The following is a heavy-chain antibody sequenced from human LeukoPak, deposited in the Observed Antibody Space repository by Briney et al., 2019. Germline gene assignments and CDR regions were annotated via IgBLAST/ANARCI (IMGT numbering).Heavy chain of an antibody. D-gene: IGHD2-21*01. CDR1: GFIFSTSS. V-gene: IGHV3-7*01. CDR2: IKQDGDQK. CDR3: ARDPYDVGVYGAFDI. J-gene: IGHJ3*02. Sequence: GGSLRLSCAASGFIFSTSSMSWVRQVPGKGLEWVANIKQDGDQKYYVDSVKGRFTISRDNAWDSLYLQMNSLRAEDTAVYFCARDPYDVGVYGAFDIWGQGTMVTVSS.